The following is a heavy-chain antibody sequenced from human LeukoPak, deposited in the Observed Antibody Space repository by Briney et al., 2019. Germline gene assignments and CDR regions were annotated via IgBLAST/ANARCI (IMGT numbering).Heavy chain of an antibody. CDR1: GFTFSSYA. D-gene: IGHD4-17*01. Sequence: GGSLRLSCAASGFTFSSYAMPWVRQAPGKGLEWVAVISYDGSNKYYADSVKGRFTISRDNSKNTLYLQTNSLRAEDTAVYYCARGQSQGSLDYGDYDGPDYYYYGMDVWGQGTTVTVSS. CDR2: ISYDGSNK. CDR3: ARGQSQGSLDYGDYDGPDYYYYGMDV. V-gene: IGHV3-30*04. J-gene: IGHJ6*02.